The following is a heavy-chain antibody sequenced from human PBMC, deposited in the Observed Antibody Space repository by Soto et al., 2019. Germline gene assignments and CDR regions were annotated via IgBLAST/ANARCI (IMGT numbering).Heavy chain of an antibody. CDR1: GFSFSSFA. V-gene: IGHV3-23*01. CDR2: IGDSGVSP. Sequence: EVLLLESGGGLVQPGGPLNPSCKSSGFSFSSFAMNWVRQAPGKGLEWVSAIGDSGVSPYYADPVKGRFTISRYNSRNTLYLQLNSLRAEDTAVYYCAKGVELDVWGNGTTVTVSS. D-gene: IGHD1-26*01. J-gene: IGHJ6*04. CDR3: AKGVELDV.